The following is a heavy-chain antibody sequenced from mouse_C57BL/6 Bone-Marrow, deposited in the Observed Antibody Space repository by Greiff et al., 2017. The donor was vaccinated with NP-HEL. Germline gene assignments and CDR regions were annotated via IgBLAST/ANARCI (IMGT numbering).Heavy chain of an antibody. CDR2: INPNNGGT. CDR3: ARSGLLRYPDY. Sequence: QLQQSGPELAPPFSSFPLSFHSSLYTFTDYYMNWVKQSHGKSLEWIGDINPNNGGTSYNQKFKGKATLTVDKSSSTAYMELRSLTSEDSAVYYCARSGLLRYPDYWGQGTTLTVSS. CDR1: LYTFTDYY. D-gene: IGHD1-1*01. J-gene: IGHJ2*01. V-gene: IGHV1-26*01.